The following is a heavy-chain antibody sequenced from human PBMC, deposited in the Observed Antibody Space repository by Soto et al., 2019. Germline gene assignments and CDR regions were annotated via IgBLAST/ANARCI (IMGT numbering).Heavy chain of an antibody. CDR2: INHSGRV. J-gene: IGHJ5*01. CDR3: STRAYDTNGYYRFDP. V-gene: IGHV4-34*01. D-gene: IGHD3-22*01. Sequence: SETLSLTCAVYGGSFSGHSWTWIRQSPGKGLEWIGDINHSGRVNYSPSPKSRVTISLDTSKNQFSLTLSAVTAADTAMYYCSTRAYDTNGYYRFDPWGQGTLVTVSS. CDR1: GGSFSGHS.